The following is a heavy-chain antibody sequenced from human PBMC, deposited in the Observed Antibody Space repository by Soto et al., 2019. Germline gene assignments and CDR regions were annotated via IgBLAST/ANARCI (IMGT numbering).Heavy chain of an antibody. V-gene: IGHV3-30*18. CDR1: GFTFNHYG. CDR2: ISNDGSDK. J-gene: IGHJ3*01. Sequence: QVQLVESGGGVVQPGRSLGLSCAASGFTFNHYGMHWVRQAPGKGLEWVAAISNDGSDKYYADSVKGRLTISRDNSKNTLYLQMNSLRAEDTAVYYFAKDQVIAASHGIDWGQGTMFTVSS. CDR3: AKDQVIAASHGID. D-gene: IGHD6-13*01.